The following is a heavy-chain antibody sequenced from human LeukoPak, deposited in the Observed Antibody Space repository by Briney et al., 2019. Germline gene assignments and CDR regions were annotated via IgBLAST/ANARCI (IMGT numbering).Heavy chain of an antibody. J-gene: IGHJ6*02. V-gene: IGHV3-30*03. D-gene: IGHD2-15*01. CDR3: ARDPRYCSGGSCYHPQYYYYGMDV. CDR2: VSYDGSNK. Sequence: GRSLRLSCAASGFTFSTYGMHWVRQAPGKGLERVAVVSYDGSNKYYADSVKGRFTISRDNSQNTLYLQMNSLRPEDTAVYYCARDPRYCSGGSCYHPQYYYYGMDVWGQGTTVTVSS. CDR1: GFTFSTYG.